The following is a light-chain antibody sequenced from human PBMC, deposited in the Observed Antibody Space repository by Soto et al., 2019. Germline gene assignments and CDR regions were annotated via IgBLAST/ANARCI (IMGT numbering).Light chain of an antibody. CDR3: SSYSSTSTPVV. Sequence: QLVLTQPASVSGSPGQSITISCTGTSSDIGGYSYVSWYQQHPDKAPKLIIYEVSNRPSGVSNRFSGSKSGDTASLTISGLQADDEADYSCSSYSSTSTPVVFGGGTKVTVL. J-gene: IGLJ2*01. CDR2: EVS. V-gene: IGLV2-14*01. CDR1: SSDIGGYSY.